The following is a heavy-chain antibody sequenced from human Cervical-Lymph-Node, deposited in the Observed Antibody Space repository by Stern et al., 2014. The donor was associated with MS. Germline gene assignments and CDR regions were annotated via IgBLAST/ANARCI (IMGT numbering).Heavy chain of an antibody. CDR1: GGSFSGYY. CDR2: INHSGST. V-gene: IGHV4-34*01. CDR3: ASPRGAAAGSSFDY. J-gene: IGHJ4*02. Sequence: QVQLQQWGAGLLKPSETLSLTCAVYGGSFSGYYWSWIRQPPGKGLEWIGEINHSGSTNYTPSLKSRVTISVDTSKNQFSLKLSSVTAADTAVYYCASPRGAAAGSSFDYWGQGTLVTVSS. D-gene: IGHD6-13*01.